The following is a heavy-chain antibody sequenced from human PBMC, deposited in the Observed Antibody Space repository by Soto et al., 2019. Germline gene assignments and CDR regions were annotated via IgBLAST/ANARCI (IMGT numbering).Heavy chain of an antibody. V-gene: IGHV1-2*04. J-gene: IGHJ4*02. Sequence: ASVKVSCKASGYTFTGYYMHWVRQAPGQGLEWMGWINPNSGGTNYAQKFQGWVNMTRDTSISTAYMELSRLRSDDTAVYYCARAGAYDSSGYYPFDYWGQGTLVTVSS. D-gene: IGHD3-22*01. CDR3: ARAGAYDSSGYYPFDY. CDR1: GYTFTGYY. CDR2: INPNSGGT.